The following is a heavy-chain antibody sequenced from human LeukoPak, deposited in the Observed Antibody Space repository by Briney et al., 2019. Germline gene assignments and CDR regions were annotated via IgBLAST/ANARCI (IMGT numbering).Heavy chain of an antibody. CDR3: ARDLGYPNWFDP. CDR2: ISSSSSYV. D-gene: IGHD5-18*01. V-gene: IGHV3-21*01. Sequence: GGSLRLSCAASGFTFSSYSMNWVRQAPGKGLEWVSSISSSSSYVYYADSVKGRFTISRDNAKNSLYLQMNSLRAEDTAVYYCARDLGYPNWFDPWGQGTLVTVSS. J-gene: IGHJ5*02. CDR1: GFTFSSYS.